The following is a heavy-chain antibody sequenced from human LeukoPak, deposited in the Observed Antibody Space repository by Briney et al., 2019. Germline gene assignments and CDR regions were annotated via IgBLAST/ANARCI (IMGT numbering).Heavy chain of an antibody. CDR2: IYYSGST. CDR1: GDSISSGDYY. D-gene: IGHD6-6*01. Sequence: SETLSLTCTVSGDSISSGDYYWSWIRQPPGKGLEWIGYIYYSGSTYYNPSLKSRVTISVDTSKNQFSLKLSSVTAADTAVYYCATRIAARREGDYWGQGTLVTVSS. CDR3: ATRIAARREGDY. J-gene: IGHJ4*02. V-gene: IGHV4-30-4*08.